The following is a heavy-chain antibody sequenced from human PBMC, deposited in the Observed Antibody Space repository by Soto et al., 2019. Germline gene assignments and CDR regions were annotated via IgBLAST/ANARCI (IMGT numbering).Heavy chain of an antibody. CDR1: GFTFSSYW. Sequence: EVQVVESGGALVQPGGSLRLSCAASGFTFSSYWMHWARQGPGKGLVWVSRINREGTGTDYADSVKGRFTISRDNAKNTVYMQMNSLRAEETAVYYCGRGGSDSPMAPGYWGQGTLVTVSS. D-gene: IGHD5-18*01. CDR2: INREGTGT. J-gene: IGHJ4*02. CDR3: GRGGSDSPMAPGY. V-gene: IGHV3-74*01.